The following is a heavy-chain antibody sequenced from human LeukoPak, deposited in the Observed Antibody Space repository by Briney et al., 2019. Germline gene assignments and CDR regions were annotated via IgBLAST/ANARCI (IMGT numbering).Heavy chain of an antibody. Sequence: TGESLKISCKASGYSFTSYWIGWVRQMPGKGLEWMGIIYPADSNTRYSPSFQGQVTISADKSISTAYLQWSSLKASDTAMYYCARQIVPAPNWFDPWGQGTLVTVSS. V-gene: IGHV5-51*01. CDR3: ARQIVPAPNWFDP. J-gene: IGHJ5*02. CDR2: IYPADSNT. CDR1: GYSFTSYW. D-gene: IGHD2-2*01.